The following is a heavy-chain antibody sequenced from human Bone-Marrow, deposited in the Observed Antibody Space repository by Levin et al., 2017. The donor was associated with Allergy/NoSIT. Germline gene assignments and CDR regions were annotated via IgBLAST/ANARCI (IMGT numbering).Heavy chain of an antibody. CDR2: IDTGGDT. CDR1: GFSFSDYD. CDR3: VRGSARDGYNPGDAFDI. Sequence: GESLKISCAASGFSFSDYDMHWVRQGTGGRLEWVSTIDTGGDTYYLASVKGRFTVSRENAKNSFFLQMNSLRAGDTAVYHCVRGSARDGYNPGDAFDIWGQGTKVTVSS. J-gene: IGHJ3*02. V-gene: IGHV3-13*04. D-gene: IGHD5-24*01.